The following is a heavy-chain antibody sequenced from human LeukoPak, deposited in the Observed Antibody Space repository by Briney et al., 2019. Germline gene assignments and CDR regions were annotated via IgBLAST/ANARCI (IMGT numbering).Heavy chain of an antibody. Sequence: GGSLRLSCAASGFTFSTYGMHWVRQTPGKGLEWVALIAYDGSNKYYADSVKGRFTISRDNSKNTLYLQMNSLRPEDTAVYYCAKELKPMIVVADLFDYWGQGTLVTVSS. D-gene: IGHD3-22*01. V-gene: IGHV3-30*18. CDR3: AKELKPMIVVADLFDY. CDR2: IAYDGSNK. J-gene: IGHJ4*02. CDR1: GFTFSTYG.